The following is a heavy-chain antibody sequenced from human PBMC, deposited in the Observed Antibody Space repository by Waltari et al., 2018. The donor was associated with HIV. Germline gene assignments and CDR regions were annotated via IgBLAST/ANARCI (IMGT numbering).Heavy chain of an antibody. CDR1: GFTFSTYG. CDR3: AREGHYYGSGRFGGDY. CDR2: IWYDGSNK. Sequence: QVQLVESGGGVVQPGRSLRLSCAASGFTFSTYGMHWVRQAPGKGVEWVGGIWYDGSNKYYADSVKGRLTISRDNSKNTVYLQINRLRAEDTAVYYCAREGHYYGSGRFGGDYWGQGTLVTVSS. V-gene: IGHV3-33*01. D-gene: IGHD3-10*01. J-gene: IGHJ4*02.